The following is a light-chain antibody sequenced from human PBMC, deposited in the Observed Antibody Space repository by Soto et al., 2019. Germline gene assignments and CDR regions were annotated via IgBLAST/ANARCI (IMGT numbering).Light chain of an antibody. V-gene: IGKV3-15*01. Sequence: EIVMTQSPATLSVSPGERATLSCRASQSVSSNLAWYQQKPGQAPRLLIYGASTRATSIPARFSGSGSGTEFTLTISSLQSEDFAVYYYQQYNNWPPITFGQGTRLEIK. CDR2: GAS. J-gene: IGKJ5*01. CDR1: QSVSSN. CDR3: QQYNNWPPIT.